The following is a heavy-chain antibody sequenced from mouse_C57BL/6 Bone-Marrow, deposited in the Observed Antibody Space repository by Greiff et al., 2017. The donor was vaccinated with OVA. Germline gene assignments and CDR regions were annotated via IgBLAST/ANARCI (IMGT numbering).Heavy chain of an antibody. CDR2: ISSGGSYT. CDR3: ARPGYFDV. J-gene: IGHJ1*03. Sequence: EVKLVESGGDLVKPGGSLKLSCAASGFTFSSYGMSWVRQTPDKRLEWVATISSGGSYTYYPDSVKGRFTISRDNAKNTLYLQMSSLKSEDTAMYYCARPGYFDVWGTGTTVTVSS. V-gene: IGHV5-6*02. CDR1: GFTFSSYG.